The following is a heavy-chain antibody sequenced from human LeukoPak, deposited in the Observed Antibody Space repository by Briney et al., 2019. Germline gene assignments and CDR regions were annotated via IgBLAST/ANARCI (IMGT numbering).Heavy chain of an antibody. D-gene: IGHD6-13*01. CDR1: GGSISSYY. J-gene: IGHJ5*02. CDR3: ARGQQLVGKNWFDP. CDR2: IYTSGST. Sequence: SETLSLTCTVSGGSISSYYWSSIRQPAGKGLEWIGRIYTSGSTNYNPSLKSRVTMSVDTSKNQFSLKLSSVTAADTAVYYCARGQQLVGKNWFDPWGQGTLVTVSS. V-gene: IGHV4-4*07.